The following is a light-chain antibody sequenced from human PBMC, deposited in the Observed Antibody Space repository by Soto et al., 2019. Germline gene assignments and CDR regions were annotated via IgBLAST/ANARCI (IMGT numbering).Light chain of an antibody. CDR2: KAS. J-gene: IGKJ1*01. CDR1: ESISKW. CDR3: QQYNDYWT. V-gene: IGKV1-5*03. Sequence: DIQMTQSPSTLSASVGDRVTITCRASESISKWSAWFQQKPGEAPKVLIYKASSLQRGVPSRFSGSGSGTEFTLTISSLQPDDSATYFCQQYNDYWTFGQGTKVDIK.